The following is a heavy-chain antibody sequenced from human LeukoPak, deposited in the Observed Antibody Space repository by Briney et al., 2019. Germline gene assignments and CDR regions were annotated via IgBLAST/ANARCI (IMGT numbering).Heavy chain of an antibody. Sequence: ASVKVSCKASGGTFSSYAISWVRQAPGQGLEWMGWINTNTGNPTYAQGFTGRFVFSLDTSVSTAYLQISSLKAEDTAVYYCARDADPAKSGFDPWGQGTLVTVSS. CDR3: ARDADPAKSGFDP. J-gene: IGHJ5*02. D-gene: IGHD2-2*01. V-gene: IGHV7-4-1*02. CDR2: INTNTGNP. CDR1: GGTFSSYA.